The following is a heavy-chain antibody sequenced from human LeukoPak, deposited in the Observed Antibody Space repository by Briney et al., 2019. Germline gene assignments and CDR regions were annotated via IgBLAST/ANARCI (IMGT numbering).Heavy chain of an antibody. Sequence: GGSLRLFCSASGFTFINYAITWVRQSPGKGPIWVSTFTAGGTTTYYADSVKGRFTTSRDTSTNSLYLHMNSLRAEDTAVYYCCFGVTSSVFFDYWGRGTLVTVSS. J-gene: IGHJ4*02. CDR1: GFTFINYA. CDR2: FTAGGTTT. CDR3: CFGVTSSVFFDY. D-gene: IGHD3-3*01. V-gene: IGHV3-23*01.